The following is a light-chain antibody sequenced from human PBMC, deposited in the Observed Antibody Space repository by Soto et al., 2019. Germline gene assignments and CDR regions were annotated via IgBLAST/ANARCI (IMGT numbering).Light chain of an antibody. CDR3: QQYNNWPFS. J-gene: IGKJ5*01. CDR2: DVS. V-gene: IGKV3-15*01. CDR1: QGIGDT. Sequence: EVVMRQSPATLSVSPGEGATLSCRASQGIGDTLAWYQHKPGQTPRLLIYDVSHRATGVPARFSGTGAETDFTLTISGLQSEDSAVYFCQQYNNWPFSFGQGTRLEIK.